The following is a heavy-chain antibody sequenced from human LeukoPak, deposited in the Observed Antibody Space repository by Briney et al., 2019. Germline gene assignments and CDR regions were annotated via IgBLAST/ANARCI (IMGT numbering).Heavy chain of an antibody. Sequence: GESLKISCKGFGYSFTNYWIGWVRQMPGKGLEWMGIIYPGDPDTRYSPSFQGQVTISADKSISTAYLQWSSLKASDTAMYYCARQRGSYRSPFDYWGQGILVTVSS. V-gene: IGHV5-51*01. CDR1: GYSFTNYW. J-gene: IGHJ4*02. CDR2: IYPGDPDT. D-gene: IGHD3-16*02. CDR3: ARQRGSYRSPFDY.